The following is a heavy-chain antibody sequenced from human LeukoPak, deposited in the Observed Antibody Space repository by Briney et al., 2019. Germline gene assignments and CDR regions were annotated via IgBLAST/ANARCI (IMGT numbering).Heavy chain of an antibody. D-gene: IGHD3-10*01. CDR2: ISGSGGST. CDR3: ARGRPYGSGSYDWFDP. J-gene: IGHJ5*02. V-gene: IGHV3-23*01. CDR1: GFTFSSYA. Sequence: GGSLRLSCAASGFTFSSYAMSWVRQAPGKGLEWVSAISGSGGSTYYADSVKGRFTISRDNSKNTLYLQMNSLRAEDTAVYYCARGRPYGSGSYDWFDPWGQGTLVTVSS.